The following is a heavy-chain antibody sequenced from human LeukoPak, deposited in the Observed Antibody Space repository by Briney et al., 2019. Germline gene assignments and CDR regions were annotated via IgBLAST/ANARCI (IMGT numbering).Heavy chain of an antibody. CDR3: ATAIPKTGNFDC. V-gene: IGHV1-46*01. CDR2: ISPSGDFT. Sequence: ASVRISCKASGSTFISYYIHWVRQAPGQGLEWVGVISPSGDFTSYAQNFQGRVTMTRDTSTSTGYVDLNSLRSEDTAVYYCATAIPKTGNFDCWGQGTLVTVSS. J-gene: IGHJ4*02. D-gene: IGHD3-9*01. CDR1: GSTFISYY.